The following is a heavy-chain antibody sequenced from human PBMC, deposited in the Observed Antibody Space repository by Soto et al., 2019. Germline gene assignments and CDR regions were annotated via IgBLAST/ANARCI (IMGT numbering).Heavy chain of an antibody. V-gene: IGHV3-73*02. CDR2: IRSKADNYAT. J-gene: IGHJ4*02. CDR3: TRYDLEAVAMPFDS. CDR1: GFTFSASA. Sequence: EVQLVASGGGLVQPGGSLKLSCVASGFTFSASAMHWVRQASGKGLEWVGHIRSKADNYATVYAASLQGRFSISRDDSKNTAYLQMNSLKTEDTAVYYCTRYDLEAVAMPFDSWGQGTLVTVSS. D-gene: IGHD2-2*01.